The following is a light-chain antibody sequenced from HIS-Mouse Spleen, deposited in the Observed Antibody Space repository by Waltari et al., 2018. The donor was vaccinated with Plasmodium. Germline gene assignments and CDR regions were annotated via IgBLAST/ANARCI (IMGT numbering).Light chain of an antibody. CDR3: YSTDSSGNHRGV. J-gene: IGLJ3*02. CDR1: ALPKTY. CDR2: EDS. V-gene: IGLV3-10*01. Sequence: SYELTQPPSVSVSPGQTARITCSGDALPKTYAYWYQQKSGQAPVLVIYEDSKRPSGSPEGFSGSSSGTMATLTISGAQVEDEADYCCYSTDSSGNHRGVFGGGTKLTVL.